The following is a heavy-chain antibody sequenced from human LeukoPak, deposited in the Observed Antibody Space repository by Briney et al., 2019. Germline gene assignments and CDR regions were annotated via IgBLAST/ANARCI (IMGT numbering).Heavy chain of an antibody. CDR2: INHSGST. Sequence: SETLSLTCIVSGGSFSGYYWSWIRQPPGKGLEWIGGINHSGSTNYNPSLKSRVTISVDTSKNQFSLKLSSVTAADTAVYYCARPRVRGIIIRGFDYWGQGTLVTVSS. D-gene: IGHD3-10*01. V-gene: IGHV4-34*01. CDR1: GGSFSGYY. J-gene: IGHJ4*02. CDR3: ARPRVRGIIIRGFDY.